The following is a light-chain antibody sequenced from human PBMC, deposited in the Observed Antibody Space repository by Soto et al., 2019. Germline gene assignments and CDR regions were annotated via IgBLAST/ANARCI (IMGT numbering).Light chain of an antibody. CDR3: SSYTSSSTWV. Sequence: QSALTQPASVSGSPGQSITISCTGTSSDVGGYNYVSWYQQHPGKAPKLMIYEVSNRPSGVSNRFSGSKSDNTASLTISGLQAEDEADYDCSSYTSSSTWVFGGGTQLTVL. J-gene: IGLJ3*02. V-gene: IGLV2-14*01. CDR2: EVS. CDR1: SSDVGGYNY.